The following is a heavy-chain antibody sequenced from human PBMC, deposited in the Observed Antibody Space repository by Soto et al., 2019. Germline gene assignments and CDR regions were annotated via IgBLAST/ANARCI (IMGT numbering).Heavy chain of an antibody. V-gene: IGHV3-21*01. Sequence: SGFTFSTYSMNWVRQAPGRGLEWVSAFSGSGYYIYYADSLKGRFTISRDNAKNSLYLHMNSLRAEDTAVYYCARAASGSYRDAFDIWGQGTMVTVSS. CDR2: FSGSGYYI. CDR1: GFTFSTYS. J-gene: IGHJ3*02. D-gene: IGHD3-10*01. CDR3: ARAASGSYRDAFDI.